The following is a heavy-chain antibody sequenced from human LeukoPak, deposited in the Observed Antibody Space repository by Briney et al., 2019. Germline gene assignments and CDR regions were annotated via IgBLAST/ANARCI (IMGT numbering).Heavy chain of an antibody. J-gene: IGHJ4*02. Sequence: GGSLRLSCAVSGLTFSSSWMDWVRQAPGKGLEWVSSISSSSSYIYYADSVKGRFTISRDNAKNSLYLQMNSLRAEDTAVYYCARAETSGDYPFDYWGQGTLVTVSS. V-gene: IGHV3-21*01. CDR3: ARAETSGDYPFDY. CDR2: ISSSSSYI. D-gene: IGHD4-17*01. CDR1: GLTFSSSW.